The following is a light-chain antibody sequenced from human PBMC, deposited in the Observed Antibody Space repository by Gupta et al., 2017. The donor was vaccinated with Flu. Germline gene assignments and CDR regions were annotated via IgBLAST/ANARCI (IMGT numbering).Light chain of an antibody. Sequence: DIVMTQSPLSLPVTPGEPASISCSSSQSLLHSNGNTYFFWYLQKPGQSPQLLIYLASNRSSGVPDRFSGSGSGTXFTLNIXMGDAEDIGIYYFKQVKQTPCTFGXGTKMEI. CDR2: LAS. J-gene: IGKJ2*02. V-gene: IGKV2-28*01. CDR3: KQVKQTPCT. CDR1: QSLLHSNGNTY.